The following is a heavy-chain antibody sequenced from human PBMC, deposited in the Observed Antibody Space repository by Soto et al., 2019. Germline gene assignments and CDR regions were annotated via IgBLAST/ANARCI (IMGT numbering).Heavy chain of an antibody. D-gene: IGHD2-15*01. J-gene: IGHJ4*02. Sequence: GGSLRLSCAASPFTFRSYSMHWVRQAPGKGLEWVTSISYDGSKESYADSVKGRFAVSRDNSKNTLYLQVNSLRPEDTAVYYCARYCNGGACYSASLDYWGQGTQVTVSS. CDR3: ARYCNGGACYSASLDY. CDR2: ISYDGSKE. V-gene: IGHV3-30*09. CDR1: PFTFRSYS.